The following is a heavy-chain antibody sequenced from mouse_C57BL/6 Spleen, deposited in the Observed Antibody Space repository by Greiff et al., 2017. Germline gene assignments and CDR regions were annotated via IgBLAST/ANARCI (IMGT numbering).Heavy chain of an antibody. V-gene: IGHV1-52*01. Sequence: QVQLQQPGAELVRPGSSVKLSCKASGYNFTSYWMHWVKQRPIQGLEWIGNIDPSDSETHYNQKFKDKATLTVDKSSSTAYMQLSSLTSEDSAVYYCARSHYYGSSYYAMDYWGQGTSVTVSS. CDR1: GYNFTSYW. J-gene: IGHJ4*01. CDR2: IDPSDSET. CDR3: ARSHYYGSSYYAMDY. D-gene: IGHD1-1*01.